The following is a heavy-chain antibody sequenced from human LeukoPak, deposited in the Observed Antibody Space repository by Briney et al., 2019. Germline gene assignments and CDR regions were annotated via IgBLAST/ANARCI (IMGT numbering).Heavy chain of an antibody. CDR1: GFTFSSYS. Sequence: GGSLRLSCAASGFTFSSYSMHWVRQAPGKGLEWVAVIWYDGSNKYYADSVKGRFTISRDNSKNTLYLQMNSLRAEDTAVYYCARDRGVSYFDYWGQGTQVIVSS. CDR2: IWYDGSNK. J-gene: IGHJ4*02. V-gene: IGHV3-33*01. D-gene: IGHD3-10*01. CDR3: ARDRGVSYFDY.